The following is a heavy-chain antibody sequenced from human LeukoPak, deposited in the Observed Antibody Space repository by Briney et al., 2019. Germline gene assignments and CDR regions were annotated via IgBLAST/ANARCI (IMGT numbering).Heavy chain of an antibody. CDR3: ASSGSYRFDY. CDR1: GFTFSSYS. D-gene: IGHD1-26*01. J-gene: IGHJ4*02. CDR2: ITASGTAM. Sequence: GGSLRLSCAASGFTFSSYSMNWVRQAPGKGLEWVSHITASGTAMVYADSVKGRFTISRDNAKNSLYLQMNSLRDEDTAVYYCASSGSYRFDYWGQGTLVTVSS. V-gene: IGHV3-48*02.